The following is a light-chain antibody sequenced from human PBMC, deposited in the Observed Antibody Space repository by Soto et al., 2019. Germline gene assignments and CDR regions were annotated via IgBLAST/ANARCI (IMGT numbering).Light chain of an antibody. Sequence: QSVLNQPASVSGSPGQSITISCTGTSSDVGGYNYVSWYQQHPGKAPKLMIYDVSNRPSGVSNRFSGSKSGNTASLTISGLQAEDEADYYCSSYTSSSTDYVFGTGTKVTVL. V-gene: IGLV2-14*01. CDR1: SSDVGGYNY. CDR3: SSYTSSSTDYV. J-gene: IGLJ1*01. CDR2: DVS.